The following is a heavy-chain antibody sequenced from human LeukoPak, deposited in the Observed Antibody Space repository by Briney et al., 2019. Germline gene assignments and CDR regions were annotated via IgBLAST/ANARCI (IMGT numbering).Heavy chain of an antibody. V-gene: IGHV3-53*01. CDR1: GFTVSSNY. D-gene: IGHD3-10*01. Sequence: PGGSLRLSCAASGFTVSSNYMSWVRQAPGKGLEWVSVIYSGGSTYYADSVKGRFTISRDNSKNTLYLQMNSLRAEDTAVYYCARDELWFGELAMDVWGKGTTVTISS. CDR3: ARDELWFGELAMDV. J-gene: IGHJ6*03. CDR2: IYSGGST.